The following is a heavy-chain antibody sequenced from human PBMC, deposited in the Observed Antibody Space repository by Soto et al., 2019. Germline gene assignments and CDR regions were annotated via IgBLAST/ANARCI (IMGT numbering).Heavy chain of an antibody. D-gene: IGHD3-22*01. CDR3: ARDRGSRGYPSGGFYYYGLDV. CDR2: IDTAGDT. CDR1: VFMFSDYA. J-gene: IGHJ6*02. Sequence: GVSLRRSFQPSVFMFSDYALHRVRQATGKVLEWVSGIDTAGDTYYPDSVRGRFTISRENAKNSLYLQMNNLRAGDTAVYYCARDRGSRGYPSGGFYYYGLDVWGQGT. V-gene: IGHV3-13*01.